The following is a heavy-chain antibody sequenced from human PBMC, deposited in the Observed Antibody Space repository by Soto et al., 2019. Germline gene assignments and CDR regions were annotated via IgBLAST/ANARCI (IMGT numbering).Heavy chain of an antibody. CDR3: ARDRVIAVAGDYYYYGMDV. Sequence: GGSLRLSCASSGFTFSSYAVHWVRPAPGKGLEWVAVISYDGSNKYYADSVKGRFTISRDNSKNTLYLQMNSLRAEDTAVYYCARDRVIAVAGDYYYYGMDVWGQGTTVTVSS. J-gene: IGHJ6*02. CDR2: ISYDGSNK. D-gene: IGHD6-19*01. CDR1: GFTFSSYA. V-gene: IGHV3-30-3*01.